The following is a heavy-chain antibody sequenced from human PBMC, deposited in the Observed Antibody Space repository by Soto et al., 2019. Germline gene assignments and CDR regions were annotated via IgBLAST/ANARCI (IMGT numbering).Heavy chain of an antibody. Sequence: KPSETLSLTCTVSGGSISSNYWTWIRRPPGKGLEWIGYVYNSGSTNYNPSLKSRVTISEDTSKSQFSLKVNSMTAADTAVYYCARYRREAVAGYTLDNWGQGILVTVSS. D-gene: IGHD6-13*01. CDR3: ARYRREAVAGYTLDN. V-gene: IGHV4-59*01. CDR1: GGSISSNY. CDR2: VYNSGST. J-gene: IGHJ4*02.